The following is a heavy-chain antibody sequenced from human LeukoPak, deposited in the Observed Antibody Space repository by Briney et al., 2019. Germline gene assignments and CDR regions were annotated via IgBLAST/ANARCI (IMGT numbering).Heavy chain of an antibody. CDR2: INSDGSTT. D-gene: IGHD2-2*01. Sequence: GGSLRLSCAASGFTFSSYWMHWVRQAPGKGLLWVSRINSDGSTTNYADSVKGRFTISRDNAKNTLYLQMNSLRAEDTAVYYCARDHPRTGYCYSAGCYASWFDPWGQGTLVTVSS. J-gene: IGHJ5*02. CDR3: ARDHPRTGYCYSAGCYASWFDP. CDR1: GFTFSSYW. V-gene: IGHV3-74*01.